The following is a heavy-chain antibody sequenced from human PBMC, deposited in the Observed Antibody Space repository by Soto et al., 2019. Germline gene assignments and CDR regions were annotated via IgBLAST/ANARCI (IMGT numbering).Heavy chain of an antibody. Sequence: QVQLVESGGGLVKPGGSLRLSCAASGFTFSDYYMSWIRQAPGKGLEWVSYISSSSSYTNYADSVKGRLTISRDNAKNSLYLRMNSLEAEDTAMYYCATVVAAAMPPYFDYWGQGTLVTVSS. D-gene: IGHD2-2*01. V-gene: IGHV3-11*05. CDR3: ATVVAAAMPPYFDY. CDR1: GFTFSDYY. CDR2: ISSSSSYT. J-gene: IGHJ4*02.